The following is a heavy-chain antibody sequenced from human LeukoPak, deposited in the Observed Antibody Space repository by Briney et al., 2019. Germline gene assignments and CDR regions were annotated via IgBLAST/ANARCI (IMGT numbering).Heavy chain of an antibody. Sequence: GGSLRLSCAASGFTFSSFAMTWVRQAPGKGLEWVSAISGSGGSTYYADSVKGRFTISRDNSKNTLYLQMNSLRAEDTAVYYCAKDDGGSVGLRFLEWFSPFDYWGQGTLVTVSS. V-gene: IGHV3-23*01. D-gene: IGHD3-3*01. CDR2: ISGSGGST. CDR1: GFTFSSFA. CDR3: AKDDGGSVGLRFLEWFSPFDY. J-gene: IGHJ4*02.